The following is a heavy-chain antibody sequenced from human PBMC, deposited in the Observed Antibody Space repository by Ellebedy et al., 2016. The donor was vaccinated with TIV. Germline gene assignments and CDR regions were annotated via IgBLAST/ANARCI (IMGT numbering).Heavy chain of an antibody. CDR1: GFSFDEHA. D-gene: IGHD5-12*01. V-gene: IGHV3-74*01. Sequence: GESLKISXAASGFSFDEHAMHWLRQAPGKGLEWVAHVNSDGSITGYADSVKGRITISRDNAENTLHLQLDSLRDEDTAVYYCGRGYSFGAGSAGYWGQGTQVTVSS. CDR3: GRGYSFGAGSAGY. CDR2: VNSDGSIT. J-gene: IGHJ4*02.